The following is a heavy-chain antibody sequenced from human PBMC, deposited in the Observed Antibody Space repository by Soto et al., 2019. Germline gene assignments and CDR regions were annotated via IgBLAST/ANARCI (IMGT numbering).Heavy chain of an antibody. CDR1: GFTFSNYA. CDR3: ARDALWFGEIGYVDL. D-gene: IGHD3-10*01. Sequence: EVQLVESGGGLVKPGGSLRLSCAASGFTFSNYAINWVRQAPGTGLEWVSSIDSSSSFIYYAASVKGRFTISRDNAKESVSLQMNHLSAADTALYYCARDALWFGEIGYVDLWGQGTLVSVSS. CDR2: IDSSSSFI. J-gene: IGHJ4*02. V-gene: IGHV3-21*01.